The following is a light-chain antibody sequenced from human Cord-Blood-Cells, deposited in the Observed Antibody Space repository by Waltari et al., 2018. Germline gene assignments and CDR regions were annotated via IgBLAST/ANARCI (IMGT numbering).Light chain of an antibody. V-gene: IGKV3-20*01. CDR2: GAS. CDR3: QQYGSSRT. CDR1: QSVSSSY. J-gene: IGKJ1*01. Sequence: EIVLTQSPGTLSLSPGARATLSCRASQSVSSSYLAWYQQKPGQAPRLLIYGASSRATGIPDRCSGSGSGTDFTLTISRLEPEDFAVYYCQQYGSSRTFGQGTKVEIK.